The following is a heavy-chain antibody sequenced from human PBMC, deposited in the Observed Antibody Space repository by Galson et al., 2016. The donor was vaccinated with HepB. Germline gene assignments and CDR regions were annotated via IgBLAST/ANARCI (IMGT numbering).Heavy chain of an antibody. CDR1: GFTFNNYA. D-gene: IGHD6-13*01. V-gene: IGHV3-23*01. Sequence: SLRLSCAASGFTFNNYAMSWVRQAPGRGLEWVSAISGSDGSTYYADSVKGRFTISRDNSKNTLYLQMSSLRAEDTAIYFCAICLIAAAGPHDAFDIWGQGTMVTVSS. J-gene: IGHJ3*02. CDR3: AICLIAAAGPHDAFDI. CDR2: ISGSDGST.